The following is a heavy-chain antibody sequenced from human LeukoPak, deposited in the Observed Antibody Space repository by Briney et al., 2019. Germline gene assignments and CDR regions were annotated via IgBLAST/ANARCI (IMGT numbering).Heavy chain of an antibody. CDR1: GFTFSSYS. D-gene: IGHD3-10*01. CDR2: ISSSSSTI. J-gene: IGHJ4*02. CDR3: ARTYYYGSGGKLDY. Sequence: GGSLRLSCAASGFTFSSYSMYWVRQAPGKGLEWVSYISSSSSTIYYADSVKGRFTISRDNPKNSLYLQMNSLRAEDTAVYYCARTYYYGSGGKLDYWGQGTLVTVSS. V-gene: IGHV3-48*01.